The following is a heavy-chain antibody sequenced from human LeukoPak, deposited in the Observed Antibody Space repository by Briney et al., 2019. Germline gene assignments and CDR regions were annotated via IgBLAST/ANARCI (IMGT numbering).Heavy chain of an antibody. CDR1: GFTFSDYY. CDR2: IWYDGSNK. CDR3: ARESGLWFGEPIDY. J-gene: IGHJ4*02. Sequence: PGGSLRLSCAASGFTFSDYYMSWIRQAPGKGLEWVAVIWYDGSNKYYADSVKGRFTISRDNSKNTLYLQMNSLRAEDTAVYYCARESGLWFGEPIDYWGQGTLVTVSS. D-gene: IGHD3-10*01. V-gene: IGHV3-33*08.